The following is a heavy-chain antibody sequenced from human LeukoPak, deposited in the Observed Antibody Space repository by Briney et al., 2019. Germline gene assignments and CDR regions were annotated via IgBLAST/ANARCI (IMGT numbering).Heavy chain of an antibody. V-gene: IGHV3-21*01. J-gene: IGHJ4*02. CDR3: AACSSNFYVSYY. CDR2: ISSSSIYT. Sequence: GGSLRLSCAASGFTSNVYSMNWVRQAPGKGLECVSSISSSSIYTYYADSVKGRFTISRDDAKNSLYLQMNSLRAEDTAVYYCAACSSNFYVSYYWGQGTLVTVSS. D-gene: IGHD2/OR15-2a*01. CDR1: GFTSNVYS.